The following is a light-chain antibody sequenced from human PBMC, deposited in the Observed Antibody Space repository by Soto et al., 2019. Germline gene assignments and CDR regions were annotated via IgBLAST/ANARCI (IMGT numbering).Light chain of an antibody. CDR1: SSDVGGYNY. Sequence: QSALTQPASVSGSPGQSITISCTGTSSDVGGYNYVSWYQQHPGKAPKLRIYDVSNRPSGVSNRFSGSKSGNTASLTISGLQAEDEADYYCSSYTSSSTLAFGGGTQLTVL. J-gene: IGLJ3*02. CDR3: SSYTSSSTLA. CDR2: DVS. V-gene: IGLV2-14*01.